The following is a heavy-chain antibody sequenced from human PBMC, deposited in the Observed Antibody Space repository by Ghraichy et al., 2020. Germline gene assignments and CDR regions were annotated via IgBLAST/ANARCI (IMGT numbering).Heavy chain of an antibody. V-gene: IGHV3-7*01. CDR1: GFTFSSYW. J-gene: IGHJ4*02. Sequence: GGSLRLSCAASGFTFSSYWMTWVRQAPGKGLEWVANINQDGSDKYYADSVKGRFTISRDNTKNSLYLQVNSLRAEDTALYYCARGVITGIDYFDYWGQGTLVTVSS. CDR2: INQDGSDK. CDR3: ARGVITGIDYFDY. D-gene: IGHD7-27*01.